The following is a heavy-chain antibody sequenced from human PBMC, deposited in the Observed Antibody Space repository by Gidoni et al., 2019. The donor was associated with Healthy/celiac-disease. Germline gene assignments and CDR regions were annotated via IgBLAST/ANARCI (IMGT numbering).Heavy chain of an antibody. CDR2: INHSGST. J-gene: IGHJ4*02. D-gene: IGHD3-10*01. V-gene: IGHV4-34*01. CDR3: ARTIMVRGVIIE. CDR1: GGSFSGYY. Sequence: QVQLQQWGAGLLKPSETLSLTCAVSGGSFSGYYWSWIRQPPGKGLEWIGEINHSGSTNYNPTLKSRVTISVDTSKNQFSLKLSSVTAADTAVYYCARTIMVRGVIIEWGQGTLVTVSS.